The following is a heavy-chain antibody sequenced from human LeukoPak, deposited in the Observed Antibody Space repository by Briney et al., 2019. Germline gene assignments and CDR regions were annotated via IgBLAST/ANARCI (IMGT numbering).Heavy chain of an antibody. CDR2: IYTSGST. D-gene: IGHD3-22*01. V-gene: IGHV4-61*02. CDR3: ARGRVVVVNTDAFDI. CDR1: GGSISSGSYY. J-gene: IGHJ3*02. Sequence: SQTLSLTCTVSGGSISSGSYYWTWIRQPAGKGLEWIGRIYTSGSTNYNPSLKSRVTISVDTSKNQLSLKLSSMTAADTAVYYCARGRVVVVNTDAFDIWGQGTMVTVSS.